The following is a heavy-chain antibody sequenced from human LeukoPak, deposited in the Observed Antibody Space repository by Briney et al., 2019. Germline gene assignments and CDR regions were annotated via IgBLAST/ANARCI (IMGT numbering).Heavy chain of an antibody. CDR2: IKQDGSDK. V-gene: IGHV3-7*01. J-gene: IGHJ4*02. CDR1: GFTLSSYW. Sequence: GGSLRLSCAASGFTLSSYWMTWDRQAPGKGLEWVANIKQDGSDKYYVDSVKGRFTISRDNAKNSLYLQMNSLRAEDTAVYYCARVAVAGFDYWGQGTLVTVSS. CDR3: ARVAVAGFDY. D-gene: IGHD6-19*01.